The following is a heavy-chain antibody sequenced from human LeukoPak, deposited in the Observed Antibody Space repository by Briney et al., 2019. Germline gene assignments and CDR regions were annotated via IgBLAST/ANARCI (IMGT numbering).Heavy chain of an antibody. D-gene: IGHD3-10*01. Sequence: GASVKVSCKVSGYTLTELSMHWVRQAPGKGLEWMGGFDPEDGETIYTQKFQGRVTMTEDTSTDTAYMELSSLRSEDTAVYYCATAYGSGSYNDAFDIWGQGTMVTVSS. CDR1: GYTLTELS. CDR2: FDPEDGET. V-gene: IGHV1-24*01. CDR3: ATAYGSGSYNDAFDI. J-gene: IGHJ3*02.